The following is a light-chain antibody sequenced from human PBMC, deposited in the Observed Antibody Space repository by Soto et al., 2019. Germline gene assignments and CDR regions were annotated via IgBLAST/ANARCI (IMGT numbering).Light chain of an antibody. J-gene: IGLJ3*02. V-gene: IGLV2-8*01. CDR3: TSYVGNDIWV. CDR2: EVT. CDR1: SSDVGAYKY. Sequence: QSALTQPPSASGSPGQSVTTPCTGTSSDVGAYKYVSWYQQYPGKAPKLMIYEVTKRPSGVPDRFSGSKSGNTASLTVSGLQAEDEADYYCTSYVGNDIWVFGGGTKVTVL.